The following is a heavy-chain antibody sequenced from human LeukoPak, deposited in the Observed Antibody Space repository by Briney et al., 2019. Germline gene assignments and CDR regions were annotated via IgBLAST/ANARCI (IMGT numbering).Heavy chain of an antibody. Sequence: GGSLRLSCVASGFTFSSYAMGWVRQAPGKGLEWVSVIYSGGSTYYADSVKGRFTISRDNSKNTLYLQMNSLRAEDTAVYYCARDRIYSNYDYYGMDVWGQGTTVTVSS. CDR1: GFTFSSYA. D-gene: IGHD4-11*01. V-gene: IGHV3-53*01. CDR2: IYSGGST. CDR3: ARDRIYSNYDYYGMDV. J-gene: IGHJ6*02.